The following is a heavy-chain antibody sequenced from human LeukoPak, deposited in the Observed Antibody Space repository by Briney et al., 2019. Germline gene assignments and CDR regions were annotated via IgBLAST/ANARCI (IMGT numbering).Heavy chain of an antibody. CDR2: ISSSSSYI. CDR3: ARDPGYSYGDAFDI. Sequence: PGGSLRLSCAASGFTFSSYSMNWVRQAPGKGLEWVSSISSSSSYIYYADSVKGRFTISRDNAKNSLYLQMNSLRAEDTAVYYCARDPGYSYGDAFDIWGQGTMVTVSS. V-gene: IGHV3-21*01. CDR1: GFTFSSYS. D-gene: IGHD5-18*01. J-gene: IGHJ3*02.